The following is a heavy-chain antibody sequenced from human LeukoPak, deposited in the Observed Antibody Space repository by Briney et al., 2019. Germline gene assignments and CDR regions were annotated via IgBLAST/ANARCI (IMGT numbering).Heavy chain of an antibody. D-gene: IGHD3-10*01. Sequence: SETLSLTCTVSGGSISSYYWSWIRQPAGKGLEWIGRIYTSGSTNYTPSLKSRVTISVDKSKNQFSLKLSSVTAADTAVYYCARFKPPVIFAGPGYFDYWGQGTLVTVSS. CDR2: IYTSGST. J-gene: IGHJ4*02. CDR1: GGSISSYY. CDR3: ARFKPPVIFAGPGYFDY. V-gene: IGHV4-4*07.